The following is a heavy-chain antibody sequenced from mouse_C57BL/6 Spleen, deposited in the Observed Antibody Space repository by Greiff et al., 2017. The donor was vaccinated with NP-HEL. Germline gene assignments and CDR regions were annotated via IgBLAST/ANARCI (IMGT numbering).Heavy chain of an antibody. CDR3: ARFYYGNYGVFDY. D-gene: IGHD2-1*01. J-gene: IGHJ2*01. Sequence: EVQGVESGGGLVQPGGSLSLSCAASGFTFTDYYMSWVRQPPGKALEWLGFIRNKANGYTTEYSASVKGRFTISRDNSQSILYLQMNALRAEDSATYYCARFYYGNYGVFDYWGQGTTLTVSS. V-gene: IGHV7-3*01. CDR1: GFTFTDYY. CDR2: IRNKANGYTT.